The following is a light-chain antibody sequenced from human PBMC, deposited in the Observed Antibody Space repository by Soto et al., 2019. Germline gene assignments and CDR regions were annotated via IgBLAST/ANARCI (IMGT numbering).Light chain of an antibody. CDR2: DVS. CDR3: QQFNSYPIT. J-gene: IGKJ5*01. V-gene: IGKV1-13*02. Sequence: AIPLTQSPSSLSASVGDRVTITCRASQDIRGALAWYQQKPGKAPKILIYDVSILESGVPSRFSGSSSGTDFTLTISSLQPGDFATYYCQQFNSYPITFSQGTRLEIK. CDR1: QDIRGA.